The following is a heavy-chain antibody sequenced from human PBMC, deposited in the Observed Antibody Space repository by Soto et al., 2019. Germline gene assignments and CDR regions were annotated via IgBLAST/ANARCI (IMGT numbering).Heavy chain of an antibody. D-gene: IGHD2-2*02. CDR1: GGSVSSGPYS. V-gene: IGHV4-30-2*01. CDR2: IYYSGKT. CDR3: ARGCSSASCYTGFDP. J-gene: IGHJ5*02. Sequence: SETLSLTCTVSGGSVSSGPYSWSWIRQPPGKGLEWLGYIYYSGKTDYNPSLRSRVTISVERSNNQFSLILTSVTAADSAVYFCARGCSSASCYTGFDPWGQGTLVTVSS.